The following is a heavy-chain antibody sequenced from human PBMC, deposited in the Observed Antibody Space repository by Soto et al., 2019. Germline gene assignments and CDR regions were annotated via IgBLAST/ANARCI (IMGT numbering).Heavy chain of an antibody. CDR3: VRQAKLTSVTANVGYYYGLDI. CDR2: IGGSGGGS. D-gene: IGHD4-4*01. V-gene: IGHV3-23*01. CDR1: GFTFDTYD. Sequence: EVQLLESGGGLVQPGGSLRLACVASGFTFDTYDMRWVRQAPGKGLEWVSVIGGSGGGSYYADSVKGRFTISRDNSKNTLYLQRNSLGAEDTAVYFCVRQAKLTSVTANVGYYYGLDIWGQGTTVTVSS. J-gene: IGHJ6*02.